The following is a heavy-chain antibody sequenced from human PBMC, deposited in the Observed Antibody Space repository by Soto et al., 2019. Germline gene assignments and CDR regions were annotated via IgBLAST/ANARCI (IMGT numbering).Heavy chain of an antibody. J-gene: IGHJ4*02. D-gene: IGHD3-22*01. CDR2: ISSSSSYI. CDR3: ARAGYDSSGYYFFDY. Sequence: PVGSLRLSCAASGFTFSSYSMNWVRQAPGKGLEWVSSISSSSSYIYYADSVKGRFTISRDNAKNSLYLQMNSLRAEDTAVYYCARAGYDSSGYYFFDYWGQGTLVTVSS. CDR1: GFTFSSYS. V-gene: IGHV3-21*01.